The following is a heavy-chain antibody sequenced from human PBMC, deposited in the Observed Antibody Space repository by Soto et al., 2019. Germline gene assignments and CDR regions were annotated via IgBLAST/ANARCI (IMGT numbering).Heavy chain of an antibody. J-gene: IGHJ5*02. V-gene: IGHV1-69*01. CDR3: ARDLGCSGGSCYSAPTHNWFDP. Sequence: QVQLVQSGAEVKKPGSSVKVSCKASGGTFSSYAISWVRQAPGQGLEWMGGMSPIFGTANYAQKFQGRVTITADESTSTAYMELSSLRSEDTAVYYGARDLGCSGGSCYSAPTHNWFDPWGQGTLVTVSS. CDR1: GGTFSSYA. CDR2: MSPIFGTA. D-gene: IGHD2-15*01.